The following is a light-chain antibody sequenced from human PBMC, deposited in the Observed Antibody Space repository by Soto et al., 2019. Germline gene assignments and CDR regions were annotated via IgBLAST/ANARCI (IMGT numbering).Light chain of an antibody. CDR2: DAS. CDR1: QSVSSSY. CDR3: KQYGSSPET. J-gene: IGKJ1*01. Sequence: EIVLTQSPATLSLSPGERATLSCGASQSVSSSYLAWYQQKPGLAPRLLIYDASSRAIGIPDRFSGSGSGTDFTLTISRLEPEDFAVYYCKQYGSSPETFGQGTKVEIK. V-gene: IGKV3D-20*01.